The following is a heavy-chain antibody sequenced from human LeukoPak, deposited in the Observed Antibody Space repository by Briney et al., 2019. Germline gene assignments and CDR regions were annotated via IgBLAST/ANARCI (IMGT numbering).Heavy chain of an antibody. CDR1: GFTFSDYY. CDR3: ARDLIPSLVRGNGVDY. V-gene: IGHV3-11*01. J-gene: IGHJ4*02. CDR2: INTGGNRI. Sequence: KPGGSLRLSCAASGFTFSDYYMNWIRQAPGKGLEWLSYINTGGNRIYYADSVKGRFTISRDDANNLLYLEMNSLRADDTAVYYCARDLIPSLVRGNGVDYWGQGTLVTVSS. D-gene: IGHD3-10*01.